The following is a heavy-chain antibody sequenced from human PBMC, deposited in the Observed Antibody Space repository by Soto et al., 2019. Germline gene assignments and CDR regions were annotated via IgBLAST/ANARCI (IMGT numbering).Heavy chain of an antibody. V-gene: IGHV1-69*13. CDR3: ARVFYGSGTMLD. J-gene: IGHJ4*02. CDR2: IIPIFGTA. Sequence: ASVKVSCKASGGTFSSYAISWVRQAPGQGLEWMGGIIPIFGTANYAQKFQGRVTITADESTSTAYMELSSLRSEDTAVYYCARVFYGSGTMLDWGQGTLVTVSS. CDR1: GGTFSSYA. D-gene: IGHD3-10*01.